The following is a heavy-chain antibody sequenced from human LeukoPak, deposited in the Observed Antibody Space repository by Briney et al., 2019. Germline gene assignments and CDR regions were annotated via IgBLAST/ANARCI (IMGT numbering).Heavy chain of an antibody. Sequence: SVKVSCKASGGTFSSYAISWVRQAPGQGLEWMGRIIPILGIANYAQKFQGRVTITADKSTSTAYMELSSLRSEDTAVYYCARGGDGYPVVHYWGQGTLVTVSS. CDR3: ARGGDGYPVVHY. J-gene: IGHJ4*02. D-gene: IGHD5-24*01. CDR1: GGTFSSYA. CDR2: IIPILGIA. V-gene: IGHV1-69*04.